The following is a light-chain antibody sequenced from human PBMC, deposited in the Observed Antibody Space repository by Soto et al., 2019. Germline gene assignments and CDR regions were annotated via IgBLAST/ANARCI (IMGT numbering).Light chain of an antibody. CDR1: QSVHNNY. Sequence: EIVLTQSPGTLSLSPGDRATLSCRASQSVHNNYLAWYQQKPGQAPRLLIYAASSRATGLPDRFSGSGSGTDFTLTISRLEPEDLAVYYCQQYGSSVMYTFGQVTKLEIK. V-gene: IGKV3-20*01. J-gene: IGKJ2*01. CDR3: QQYGSSVMYT. CDR2: AAS.